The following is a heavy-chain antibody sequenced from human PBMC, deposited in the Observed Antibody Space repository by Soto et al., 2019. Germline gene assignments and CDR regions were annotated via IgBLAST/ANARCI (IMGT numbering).Heavy chain of an antibody. J-gene: IGHJ4*02. D-gene: IGHD7-27*01. CDR3: ARERSTGGFDS. CDR2: IIPIFGTT. CDR1: GGSISNYG. Sequence: QVQLVQSGAEMQKPESSVNVSCKASGGSISNYGVSWVRQAPGQGLEWMGLIIPIFGTTSYAQKFQSRVTITADKSTSTAYMDLTSLRFEDTAVYYGARERSTGGFDSWGQGTLVIVSS. V-gene: IGHV1-69*06.